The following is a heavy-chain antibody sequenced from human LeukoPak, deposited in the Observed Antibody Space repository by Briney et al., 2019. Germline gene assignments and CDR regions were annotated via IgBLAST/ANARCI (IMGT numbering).Heavy chain of an antibody. CDR1: GYSFTNYW. D-gene: IGHD6-13*01. CDR2: IYPSDSDT. J-gene: IGHJ4*02. V-gene: IGHV5-51*01. CDR3: ARHWQQLGRVDY. Sequence: GESLKISCKGSGYSFTNYWIGWVRQMPGKGLEWMGIIYPSDSDTRYSPSFQGQVIISADKSVSTAYLQWSSLKTSDTAMYYCARHWQQLGRVDYWGQGTLVTVSS.